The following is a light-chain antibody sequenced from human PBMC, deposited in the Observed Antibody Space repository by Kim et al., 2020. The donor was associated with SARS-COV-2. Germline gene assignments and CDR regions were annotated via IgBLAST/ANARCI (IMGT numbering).Light chain of an antibody. CDR3: VAWDDSLSGWV. Sequence: SGTPGQRVTISCSGSRSNIGSNYVYWYQQLPGTAPELLIYRNDQRPSGVPERFSGSKSGTSASLAISGLRSEDEADYYCVAWDDSLSGWVFGGGTQLTVL. CDR1: RSNIGSNY. J-gene: IGLJ3*02. V-gene: IGLV1-47*01. CDR2: RND.